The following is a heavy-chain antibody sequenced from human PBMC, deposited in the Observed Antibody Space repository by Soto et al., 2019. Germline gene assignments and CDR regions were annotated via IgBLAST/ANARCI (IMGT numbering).Heavy chain of an antibody. CDR1: GGSIRSGSYY. J-gene: IGHJ3*02. V-gene: IGHV4-39*02. CDR2: IYYSGST. Sequence: QLQLQESGPGLVKPSETLSLTCTVSGGSIRSGSYYWGWIRQPPGKGLEWIESIYYSGSTHYNPSLKSRVTISVDTSKNHFSLKLTSMTAADTAVYYCARRLGGAFDIWGQGTRVTVSS. D-gene: IGHD2-15*01. CDR3: ARRLGGAFDI.